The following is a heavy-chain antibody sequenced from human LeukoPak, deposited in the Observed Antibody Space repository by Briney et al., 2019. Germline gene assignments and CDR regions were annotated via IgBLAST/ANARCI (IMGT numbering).Heavy chain of an antibody. CDR1: GGSISSYY. D-gene: IGHD3-9*01. J-gene: IGHJ1*01. Sequence: PSETLSLTCTVSGGSISSYYWSWIRQPAGKGLEWIGRIYTSGSTNYNPSLKSRDTMSVDTSKNQFSLKLSSVTAADTAVYYCARGQDYDILTGYYFEYFQHWGQGTLVTVSS. CDR2: IYTSGST. V-gene: IGHV4-4*07. CDR3: ARGQDYDILTGYYFEYFQH.